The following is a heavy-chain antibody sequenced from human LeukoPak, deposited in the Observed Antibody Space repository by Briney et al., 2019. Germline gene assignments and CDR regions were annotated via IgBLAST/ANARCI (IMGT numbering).Heavy chain of an antibody. J-gene: IGHJ3*02. CDR3: ARPTYGGNPIDDAFDI. D-gene: IGHD4-23*01. CDR1: GGTFPTYI. V-gene: IGHV1-69*02. Sequence: RASVKVSCKASGGTFPTYIINWVRQAPGQGLEWMGRIIPILGIVNYAQKFQGRVTITADKSTSTAYMEPSSLRSDDTAVYYCARPTYGGNPIDDAFDIWGQGTMVTVSS. CDR2: IIPILGIV.